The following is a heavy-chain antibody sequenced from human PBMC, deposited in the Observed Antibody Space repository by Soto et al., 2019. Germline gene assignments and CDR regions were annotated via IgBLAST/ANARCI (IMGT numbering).Heavy chain of an antibody. J-gene: IGHJ6*02. CDR1: GGSISSYY. CDR3: ARSGEAIGSFALYYYYGMDV. D-gene: IGHD3-10*01. Sequence: PSETLSLTCTVSGGSISSYYWSWIRQPPGKGLEWIGYIYYSGSTNYNPSLKSRVTISVDTSKNQFSLKLSSVTAADTAVYYCARSGEAIGSFALYYYYGMDVWGQGTTVTVSS. CDR2: IYYSGST. V-gene: IGHV4-59*01.